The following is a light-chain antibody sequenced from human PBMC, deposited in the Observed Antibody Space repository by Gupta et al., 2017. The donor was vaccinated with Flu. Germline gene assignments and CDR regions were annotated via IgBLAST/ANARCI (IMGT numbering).Light chain of an antibody. J-gene: IGLJ3*02. Sequence: SFVMTQPPSVSVAPGQTARMACGGNNIASKAVHWYQQKPGKAPVLVVNDDSDRPSGIPERFSGSNSGNTATLSISRVEAGDEVDYYCQVWDSSSDRGVFGGGTKLTVL. V-gene: IGLV3-21*02. CDR1: NIASKA. CDR3: QVWDSSSDRGV. CDR2: DDS.